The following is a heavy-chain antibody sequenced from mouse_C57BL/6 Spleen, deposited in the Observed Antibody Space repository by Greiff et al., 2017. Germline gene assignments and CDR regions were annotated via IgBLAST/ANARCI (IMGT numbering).Heavy chain of an antibody. D-gene: IGHD1-1*01. CDR1: GFTFSSYA. V-gene: IGHV5-4*01. CDR2: ISDGGSYT. J-gene: IGHJ2*01. CDR3: ARGYYYGSSPGYFDY. Sequence: EVQRVESGGGLVKPGGSLKLSCAASGFTFSSYAMSWVRQTPEKRLKWVATISDGGSYTYYPDNVKGRFTISRDNAKNNLYLQMSHLKSEDTAMYYCARGYYYGSSPGYFDYWGQGTTLTVSS.